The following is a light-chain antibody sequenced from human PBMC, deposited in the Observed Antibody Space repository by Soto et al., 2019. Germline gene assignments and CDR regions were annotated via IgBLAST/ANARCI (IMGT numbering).Light chain of an antibody. V-gene: IGKV3-15*01. J-gene: IGKJ5*01. Sequence: IVLTQSAATVSLSQGERATLSCRASQSVSSHLVWYQQKPGQAPRLLIYGASTRATGIPARFSGSGSGTEFTLTISSLQSEDFAVYYCQQYGSPPITFGQGTRLEIK. CDR1: QSVSSH. CDR3: QQYGSPPIT. CDR2: GAS.